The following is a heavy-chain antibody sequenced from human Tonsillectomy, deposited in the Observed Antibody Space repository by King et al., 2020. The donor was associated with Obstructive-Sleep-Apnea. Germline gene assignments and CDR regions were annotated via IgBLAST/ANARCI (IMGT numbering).Heavy chain of an antibody. V-gene: IGHV4-59*01. D-gene: IGHD5-12*01. CDR2: IYYSGST. CDR3: ARVEWAGWLRYPDY. CDR1: GGSISSYY. Sequence: QLQESGPGLVKPSETLSLTCTVSGGSISSYYWSWIRQPPGKGLEWIGYIYYSGSTNYNPSLKSRVTISLDTSKNQLSLRLSAVTAADTAVYYCARVEWAGWLRYPDYWGQGALVTVSS. J-gene: IGHJ4*02.